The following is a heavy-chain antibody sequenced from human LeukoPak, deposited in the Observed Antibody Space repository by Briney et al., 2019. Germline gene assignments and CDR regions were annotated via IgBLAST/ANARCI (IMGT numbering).Heavy chain of an antibody. Sequence: PGRSLRLSCPASGFTFGDYAMSWFRQAPGKGLEWVGFIRSKAYGGTTVYAASVKGRFSISRDDSKSIAYLQMNSLKTEDTAVYYCTRTYYDFWSGYYRSDYAFNIWGQGTMVTVSS. J-gene: IGHJ3*02. CDR3: TRTYYDFWSGYYRSDYAFNI. CDR2: IRSKAYGGTT. D-gene: IGHD3-3*01. V-gene: IGHV3-49*03. CDR1: GFTFGDYA.